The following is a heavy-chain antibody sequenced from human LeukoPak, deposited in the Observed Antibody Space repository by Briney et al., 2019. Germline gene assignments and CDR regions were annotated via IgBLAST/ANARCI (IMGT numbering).Heavy chain of an antibody. V-gene: IGHV3-23*01. J-gene: IGHJ5*02. Sequence: TGGSLRLSCAASGFTFSSYGMSWVRQAPGKGLEWVSAISGSGGSTYYADSVKGRFTISRDNSKNTLYLQMNSLRAEDTAVYYCARDYSSSTPYNWFDPWGQGTLVTVSS. D-gene: IGHD6-6*01. CDR1: GFTFSSYG. CDR3: ARDYSSSTPYNWFDP. CDR2: ISGSGGST.